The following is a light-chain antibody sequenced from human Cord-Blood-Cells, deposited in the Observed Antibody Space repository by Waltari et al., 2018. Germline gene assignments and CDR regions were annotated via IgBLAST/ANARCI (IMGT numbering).Light chain of an antibody. V-gene: IGLV1-40*01. CDR2: GNS. Sequence: QSVLTQPPSVSGAPGQRVTISCPGSSSNIGAGSDVTWYQQLPGTAPKLLIYGNSNRPSGVPDRFSGSKSGTSASLAITGLQAEDEADYYCQSYDSSLSGVVFGGGTKLTVL. CDR1: SSNIGAGSD. J-gene: IGLJ2*01. CDR3: QSYDSSLSGVV.